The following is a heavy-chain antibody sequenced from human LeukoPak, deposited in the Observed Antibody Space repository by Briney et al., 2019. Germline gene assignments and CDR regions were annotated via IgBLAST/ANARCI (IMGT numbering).Heavy chain of an antibody. V-gene: IGHV3-48*03. CDR3: ATGAARYYDSSGSWTVDY. Sequence: GGSLRLSCAASGFTFSRYEMNWVRQAPGKGLEWVSYISSRGGAIYYADSVKGRFTISIDNAKHSLYLQMNSIRDEDTAVYYCATGAARYYDSSGSWTVDYWGQGTLVTVSS. CDR1: GFTFSRYE. D-gene: IGHD3-22*01. CDR2: ISSRGGAI. J-gene: IGHJ4*02.